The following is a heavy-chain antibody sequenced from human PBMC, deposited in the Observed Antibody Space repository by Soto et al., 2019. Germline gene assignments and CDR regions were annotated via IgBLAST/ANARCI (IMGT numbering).Heavy chain of an antibody. CDR3: ARGPIGYCSGGSCYSPFS. J-gene: IGHJ5*02. V-gene: IGHV1-3*01. Sequence: QVQLVQSGAEVKKPGASVKVSCKASGYTFTSYAVHWVRQAPGQRLEWMGWINAGNGNTKYSQKFQGRVTITRDTSASTAYMELSSLRSEDTAVYYCARGPIGYCSGGSCYSPFSWGQGTLVTVSS. CDR2: INAGNGNT. D-gene: IGHD2-15*01. CDR1: GYTFTSYA.